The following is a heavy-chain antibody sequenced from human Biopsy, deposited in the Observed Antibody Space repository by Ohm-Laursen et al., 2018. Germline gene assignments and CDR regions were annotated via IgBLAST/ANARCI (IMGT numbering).Heavy chain of an antibody. CDR2: IYTSGSP. Sequence: SDTLSLTCIVSGDSINNYYWSWIRQPAGKGLEWIGRIYTSGSPNYNPSLESRVTMSVDTSKNQFSLNLRSVTAADTAVYYCARGTGRYYVYGAFDIWGQGTVVTVSS. CDR1: GDSINNYY. V-gene: IGHV4-4*07. D-gene: IGHD1-26*01. CDR3: ARGTGRYYVYGAFDI. J-gene: IGHJ3*02.